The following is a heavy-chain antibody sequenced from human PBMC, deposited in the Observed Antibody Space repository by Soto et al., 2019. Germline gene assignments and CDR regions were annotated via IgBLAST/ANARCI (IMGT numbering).Heavy chain of an antibody. CDR3: ARSSVAGAGYFQH. V-gene: IGHV4-39*01. Sequence: PSETLSLTCTVSGGSISSSSYYWGWIRQPPGKGLEWIGSIYYSGSTYYNPSLKSRVTISVDTSKNQFSLKLSSVTAADTAVYYCARSSVAGAGYFQHWGQGTQVTVSS. CDR1: GGSISSSSYY. CDR2: IYYSGST. J-gene: IGHJ1*01. D-gene: IGHD6-19*01.